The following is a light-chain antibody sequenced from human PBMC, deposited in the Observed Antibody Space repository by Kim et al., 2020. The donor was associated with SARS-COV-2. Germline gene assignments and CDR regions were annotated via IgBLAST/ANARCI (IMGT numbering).Light chain of an antibody. CDR1: SSDVGGYNY. CDR2: EVT. CDR3: SSYAGSNNPYV. V-gene: IGLV2-8*01. J-gene: IGLJ1*01. Sequence: SVTISCTGTSSDVGGYNYVSWYQQHPGTAPKLMIYEVTERPSGVPDRFSGSKSGNTASLTVSGLQAEDEADYYCSSYAGSNNPYVFGTGTKVTVL.